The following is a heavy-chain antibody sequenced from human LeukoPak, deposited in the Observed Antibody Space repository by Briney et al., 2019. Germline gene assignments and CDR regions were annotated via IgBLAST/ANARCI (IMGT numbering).Heavy chain of an antibody. CDR1: GGSVSRGGCY. V-gene: IGHV4-31*03. CDR2: TSYSEGT. D-gene: IGHD1-26*01. J-gene: IGHJ4*02. Sequence: SETLSLTCTVSGGSVSRGGCYWIWIRQHPGKGLEWIGFTSYSEGTYYNPSLMSRITISVDRSQNQFSLKMRDVTAADTAVYFCATADWESFYFDSWGQGALVAVSS. CDR3: ATADWESFYFDS.